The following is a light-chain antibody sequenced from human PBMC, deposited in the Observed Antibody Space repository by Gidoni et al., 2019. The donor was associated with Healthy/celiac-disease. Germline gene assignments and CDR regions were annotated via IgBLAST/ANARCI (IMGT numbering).Light chain of an antibody. Sequence: EIVLTQSPGTLSFSPGERATLSCRDSQSVSSSYLAWYQQKPGQAPRLLIYGASSRATGIPDRFSGSGSGTDVTLTISRLEPEDFAVYYCQQYGSSPYTFGQGTKLEIK. J-gene: IGKJ2*01. CDR2: GAS. CDR1: QSVSSSY. V-gene: IGKV3-20*01. CDR3: QQYGSSPYT.